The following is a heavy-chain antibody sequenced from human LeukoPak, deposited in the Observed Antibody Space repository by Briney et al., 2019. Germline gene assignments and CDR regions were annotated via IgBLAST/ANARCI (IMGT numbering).Heavy chain of an antibody. CDR3: ARGSGSYPPLDY. V-gene: IGHV4-4*07. D-gene: IGHD3-10*01. CDR1: GGSISSYY. CDR2: IFGSGST. J-gene: IGHJ4*02. Sequence: SETLSLTCIVSGGSISSYYWSWIRQPAGEGLEWIGRIFGSGSTNYNPSLKSRLTMSVDTSKNQFSLKLTSVTAADTAVYYCARGSGSYPPLDYWGQGTLVTVFS.